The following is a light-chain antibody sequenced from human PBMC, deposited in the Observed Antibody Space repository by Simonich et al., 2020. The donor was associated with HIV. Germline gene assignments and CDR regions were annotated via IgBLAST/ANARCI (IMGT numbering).Light chain of an antibody. V-gene: IGKV1-39*01. J-gene: IGKJ2*01. CDR2: AAS. CDR3: QQSYSTPPYT. CDR1: QSISSY. Sequence: DIQMTQSPSSLSASVGDRVTITCRASQSISSYLNWSQQKPGKAPKLLIYAASSLQSGVPSRFSGSGSVTDFTLTISSLQPEDFATYYCQQSYSTPPYTFGQGTKLEIK.